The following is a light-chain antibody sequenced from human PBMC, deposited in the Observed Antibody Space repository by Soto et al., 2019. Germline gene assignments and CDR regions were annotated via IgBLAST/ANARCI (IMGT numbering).Light chain of an antibody. Sequence: EIVLTQSPGTLSLSPGERATLSCRASQSLISSFLAWYQQKPGQAPRLLIYGASGRATGIPDRFSGRGSGTDFTLTILRLEAEDSAVYFCQQFGKSSLGTFGPGTKVDIK. CDR3: QQFGKSSLGT. CDR1: QSLISSF. CDR2: GAS. V-gene: IGKV3-20*01. J-gene: IGKJ3*01.